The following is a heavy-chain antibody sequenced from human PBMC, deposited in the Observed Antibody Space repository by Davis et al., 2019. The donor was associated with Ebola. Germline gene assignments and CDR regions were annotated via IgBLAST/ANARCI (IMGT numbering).Heavy chain of an antibody. CDR3: AREVYGSGGDYFDF. V-gene: IGHV3-13*01. D-gene: IGHD3-10*01. J-gene: IGHJ4*02. Sequence: SCAASGFTFSSYWMHWVRQGPGKGLEWVAMVNTICDTYYSDSVKGRFTASRDNDKNSFYLQMNSLTTGDTAVYYCAREVYGSGGDYFDFWGQGTLVTVSS. CDR2: VNTICDT. CDR1: GFTFSSYW.